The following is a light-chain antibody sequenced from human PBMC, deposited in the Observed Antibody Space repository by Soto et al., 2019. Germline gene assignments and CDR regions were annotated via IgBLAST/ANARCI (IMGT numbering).Light chain of an antibody. CDR2: GAS. J-gene: IGKJ5*01. CDR3: QQYGTSLVT. Sequence: EIVLTQSPGTLSLSPGERATLSCRASQSVNSNHLAWYQQRPGQAPRLLIYGASISATGIPDRFSGSGSGTDFTLTISRLEPEDFVVFYCQQYGTSLVTFGQGTRLEIK. V-gene: IGKV3-20*01. CDR1: QSVNSNH.